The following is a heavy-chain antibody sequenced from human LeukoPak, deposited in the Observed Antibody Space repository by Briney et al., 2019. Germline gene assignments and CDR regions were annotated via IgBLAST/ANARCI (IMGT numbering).Heavy chain of an antibody. D-gene: IGHD3-22*01. J-gene: IGHJ3*02. CDR1: GFTFSSYA. CDR2: ISGSGGST. CDR3: ANYYNNSGPSGEGFDAFDI. Sequence: PGGSLRLSCAASGFTFSSYAMSWVRQAPGKGLEWVSAISGSGGSTYYADSVKGRFTISRDNSKNTLYLQMNSLRAKDTAVYYCANYYNNSGPSGEGFDAFDIWGQGTMVTVSS. V-gene: IGHV3-23*01.